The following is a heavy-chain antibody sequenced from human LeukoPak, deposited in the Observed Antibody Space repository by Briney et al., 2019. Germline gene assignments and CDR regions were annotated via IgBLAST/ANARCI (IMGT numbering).Heavy chain of an antibody. CDR2: IKHSGST. CDR3: ARGSPFFPFDY. J-gene: IGHJ4*02. D-gene: IGHD3-3*01. V-gene: IGHV4-34*01. CDR1: GGSFSGYY. Sequence: SETLSLTCAVYGGSFSGYYWSWIRQPPGKGLEWIGEIKHSGSTNYNPSLKSRVTISVDTSKNQFSLQLSSVTAADTAVHYCARGSPFFPFDYWGQGTLVTVSS.